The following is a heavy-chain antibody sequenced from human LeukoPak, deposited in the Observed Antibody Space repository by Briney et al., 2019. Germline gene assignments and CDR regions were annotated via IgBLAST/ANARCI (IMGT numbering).Heavy chain of an antibody. CDR3: ARVVGERSIYYFDY. D-gene: IGHD3-16*01. J-gene: IGHJ4*02. V-gene: IGHV1-18*01. CDR2: ISAYNGNT. CDR1: GYTFTSYG. Sequence: ASVKVSCKASGYTFTSYGISWVRQAPGQGLEWMGWISAYNGNTKYARNLQGRVAMTTDTSTSTAYMELRSLRSDDTAVYYCARVVGERSIYYFDYWGQGTLVTVSS.